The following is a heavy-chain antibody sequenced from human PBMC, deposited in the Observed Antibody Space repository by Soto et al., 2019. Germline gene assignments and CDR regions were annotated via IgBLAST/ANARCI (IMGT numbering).Heavy chain of an antibody. CDR2: IYHSVST. V-gene: IGHV4-30-2*01. CDR1: GGSISSGGYS. D-gene: IGHD6-6*01. Sequence: QLQLLESGSGLEKPSQTLSLTCAVSGGSISSGGYSWSWIRQPPGKGLEYIGYIYHSVSTYYNPSLKGRVTISVDRSKNQFSLRLSSVTAEDTAVYYCASVPDYWGQGTLVTVSS. CDR3: ASVPDY. J-gene: IGHJ4*02.